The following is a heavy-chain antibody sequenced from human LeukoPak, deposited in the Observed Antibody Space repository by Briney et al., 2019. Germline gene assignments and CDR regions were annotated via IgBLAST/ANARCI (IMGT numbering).Heavy chain of an antibody. Sequence: PSETLSLTCAVYGGSFSGYYWSWIRQPPGKGLEWIGEINHSGSTNYNPSPKSRVTISVDTSKNQFSLKLSSVTAADTAVYYCARGRREDINYYYYYMDVWGKGTTVTVSS. CDR2: INHSGST. J-gene: IGHJ6*03. D-gene: IGHD2-15*01. CDR1: GGSFSGYY. V-gene: IGHV4-34*01. CDR3: ARGRREDINYYYYYMDV.